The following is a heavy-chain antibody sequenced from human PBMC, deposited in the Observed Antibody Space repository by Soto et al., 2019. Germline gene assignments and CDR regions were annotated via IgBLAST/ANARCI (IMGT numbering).Heavy chain of an antibody. CDR1: GFTFTSSA. V-gene: IGHV1-58*02. CDR3: AADLSSSWSGFDY. D-gene: IGHD6-13*01. J-gene: IGHJ4*02. CDR2: IVVGSGNT. Sequence: GASVKVSCKASGFTFTSSAMQWVRQARGQRLEWIGWIVVGSGNTNYAQKFQERVTITRDMSTSTAYMELSSLRSEDTAVYYCAADLSSSWSGFDYWGQGTLVTVAS.